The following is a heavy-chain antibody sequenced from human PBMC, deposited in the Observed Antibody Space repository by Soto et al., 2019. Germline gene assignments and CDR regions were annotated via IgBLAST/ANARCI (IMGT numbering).Heavy chain of an antibody. J-gene: IGHJ6*02. CDR1: GFTFSSYG. CDR3: AKERGGGYYTLYYYYYYGMDV. CDR2: ISYDGSNK. Sequence: QVQLVESGGGVVQPGRSRRLSCAASGFTFSSYGMHWVRQAPGRGREWVAVISYDGSNKYYADSVKGRFTISRDNSKNTLYLQMNSLRAEDTAVYYCAKERGGGYYTLYYYYYYGMDVWGQGTTVTVSS. V-gene: IGHV3-30*18. D-gene: IGHD3-3*01.